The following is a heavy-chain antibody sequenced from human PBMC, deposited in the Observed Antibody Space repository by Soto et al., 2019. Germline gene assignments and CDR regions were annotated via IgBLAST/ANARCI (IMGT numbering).Heavy chain of an antibody. J-gene: IGHJ3*02. CDR2: IWYDGSNK. CDR1: GFTFSSYG. V-gene: IGHV3-33*01. Sequence: QVQLVESGGGVVQPGRSLRLSCAASGFTFSSYGMHWVRQAPGKGLEWVAVIWYDGSNKYYADSVKGRFTISRDNSKNTLYLQMNSLRAEDTAVYYCARDQISAVVDDAFDIWGQGTMVTVSS. D-gene: IGHD5-12*01. CDR3: ARDQISAVVDDAFDI.